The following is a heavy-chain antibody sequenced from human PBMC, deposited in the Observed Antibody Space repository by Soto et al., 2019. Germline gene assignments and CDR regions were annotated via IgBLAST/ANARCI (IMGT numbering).Heavy chain of an antibody. J-gene: IGHJ4*02. CDR3: ARDGPSSSWSNSPTDY. CDR2: IYTSGST. D-gene: IGHD6-13*01. CDR1: GGSISSYY. Sequence: KTSETLSLTCTVSGGSISSYYWSWIRQPAGKGLEWIGRIYTSGSTNYNPSLKSRVTMSVDTSKNQFSLKLSSVTAADTAVYYCARDGPSSSWSNSPTDYWGQGTLVTVSS. V-gene: IGHV4-4*07.